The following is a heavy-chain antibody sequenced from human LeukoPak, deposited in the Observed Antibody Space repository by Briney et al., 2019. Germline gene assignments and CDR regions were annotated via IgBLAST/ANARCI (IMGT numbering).Heavy chain of an antibody. CDR3: ARAAVVNTGCYAFDI. V-gene: IGHV4-30-2*01. D-gene: IGHD4-23*01. CDR1: GGSISSGGYS. J-gene: IGHJ3*02. CDR2: IYHSGSN. Sequence: SETLSLTCAVSGGSISSGGYSWSWIRQPPGKGLEWIGYIYHSGSNYYNPSLKSRVTISVDRSKNQFSLKLSSVTAADTAVYYCARAAVVNTGCYAFDIWGQGTMVTVSS.